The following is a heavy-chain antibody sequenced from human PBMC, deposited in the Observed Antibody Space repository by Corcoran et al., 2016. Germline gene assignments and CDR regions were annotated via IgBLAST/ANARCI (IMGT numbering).Heavy chain of an antibody. CDR3: ARQDGQTMVKRTFTDYYYGMDV. Sequence: EVQLVQSGAEVKKPGESLKISCKGSGYSFTSYWIGWVRQMPGKGLEWMGIIYPGDSDTRYSPSFQGQVTISADKSISTAYLQWSSLKASDTAMYYCARQDGQTMVKRTFTDYYYGMDVWGQGTTVTVSS. J-gene: IGHJ6*02. CDR1: GYSFTSYW. CDR2: IYPGDSDT. V-gene: IGHV5-51*01. D-gene: IGHD3-10*01.